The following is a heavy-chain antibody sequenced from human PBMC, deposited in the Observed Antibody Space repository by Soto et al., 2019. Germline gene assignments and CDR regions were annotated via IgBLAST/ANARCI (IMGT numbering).Heavy chain of an antibody. CDR2: IIPIFGTA. V-gene: IGHV1-69*13. D-gene: IGHD2-2*01. Sequence: ASVKVSCKASGGTFSSYAISWVRQAPGQGLEWMGGIIPIFGTADYAQKFQGRVTITADESTSTAYMELSSLRSEDTAVYYCATRGVDCSSTSCPTYNYCYGMDVWGQGTTVTVSS. CDR3: ATRGVDCSSTSCPTYNYCYGMDV. J-gene: IGHJ6*02. CDR1: GGTFSSYA.